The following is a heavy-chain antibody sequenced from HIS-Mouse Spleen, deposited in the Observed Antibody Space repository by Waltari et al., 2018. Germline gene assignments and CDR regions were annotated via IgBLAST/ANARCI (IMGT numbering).Heavy chain of an antibody. Sequence: QLQLQESGPGLVKPSETLSLTCTVSGGSISSSSYYWGWIRQPPGKGLEWIGSIYYSGSTYYNPSLTSRVTISVDTSKNQFSLKLSSVTAADTAVYYCARVGITMIVVVITESDAFDIWGQGTMVTVSS. CDR3: ARVGITMIVVVITESDAFDI. CDR2: IYYSGST. J-gene: IGHJ3*02. D-gene: IGHD3-22*01. CDR1: GGSISSSSYY. V-gene: IGHV4-39*07.